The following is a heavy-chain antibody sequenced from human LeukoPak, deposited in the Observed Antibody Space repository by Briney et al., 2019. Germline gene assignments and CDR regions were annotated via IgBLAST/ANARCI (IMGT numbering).Heavy chain of an antibody. D-gene: IGHD1-26*01. CDR1: GFTFSGSA. V-gene: IGHV3-73*01. J-gene: IGHJ4*02. CDR3: TRLGTTIVGATDYFDY. CDR2: IRSKANSYAT. Sequence: GGSLRLSCAASGFTFSGSAMHWVRQASGKGLEWVGRIRSKANSYATAYAASVKGRFTISRDDSKNTAYLQMNSLKTEDTAVYYCTRLGTTIVGATDYFDYWGQGTLVTVSS.